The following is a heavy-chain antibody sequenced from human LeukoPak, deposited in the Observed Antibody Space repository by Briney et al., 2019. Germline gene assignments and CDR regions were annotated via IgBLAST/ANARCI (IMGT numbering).Heavy chain of an antibody. Sequence: GGSLRLSCAASGFTFSNAWMSWVRQAPGKGLEWVGRIKSKTDGGTTDYAAPVKGRFTISRDDSKNTLYLQMNSLKTEDTAVYYRTTKIVVVVAATRDYWGQGTLVTVSS. CDR3: TTKIVVVVAATRDY. CDR2: IKSKTDGGTT. J-gene: IGHJ4*02. CDR1: GFTFSNAW. D-gene: IGHD2-15*01. V-gene: IGHV3-15*01.